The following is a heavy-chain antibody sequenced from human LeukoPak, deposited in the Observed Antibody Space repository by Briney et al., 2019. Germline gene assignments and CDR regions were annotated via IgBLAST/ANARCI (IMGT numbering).Heavy chain of an antibody. J-gene: IGHJ6*03. CDR2: IIYDGSNQ. D-gene: IGHD2/OR15-2a*01. CDR1: GISFASYS. CDR3: AKGGNIRILDYYYYMDV. V-gene: IGHV3-30*18. Sequence: GRSLRLSCTASGISFASYSMHWVRQAPGKGLEWVAVIIYDGSNQHYADSVKGRFTISRDNSKNTLYLQMNSLKVEDTAVYYCAKGGNIRILDYYYYMDVWGKGTTVTVSS.